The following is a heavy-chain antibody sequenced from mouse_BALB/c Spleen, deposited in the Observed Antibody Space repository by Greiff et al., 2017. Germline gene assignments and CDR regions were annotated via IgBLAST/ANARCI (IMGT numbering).Heavy chain of an antibody. CDR1: GFTFSSYG. CDR2: ISSGSSTI. V-gene: IGHV5-17*02. Sequence: VQLKESGGGLVQPGGSRKLSCAASGFTFSSYGMHWVRQAPEKGLEWVAYISSGSSTIYYADTVKGRFTISRDNPKNTLCLQMTSLSSEDTAMYYSARRVLRLYAMDYWGQGTSVTVSS. D-gene: IGHD1-1*01. CDR3: ARRVLRLYAMDY. J-gene: IGHJ4*01.